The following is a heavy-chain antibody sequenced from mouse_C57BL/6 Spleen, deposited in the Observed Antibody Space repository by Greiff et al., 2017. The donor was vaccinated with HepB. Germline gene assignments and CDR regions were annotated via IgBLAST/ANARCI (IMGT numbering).Heavy chain of an antibody. J-gene: IGHJ3*01. Sequence: QVQLKQSGPELVKPGASVKISCKASGYAFSSSWMNWVKQRPGKGLEWIGRIYPGDGDTNYNGKFKGKATLTADKSSSTAYMQLSSLTSEDSAVYFCARWGLRGPGFAYWGQGTLVTVSA. CDR1: GYAFSSSW. CDR3: ARWGLRGPGFAY. V-gene: IGHV1-82*01. D-gene: IGHD2-4*01. CDR2: IYPGDGDT.